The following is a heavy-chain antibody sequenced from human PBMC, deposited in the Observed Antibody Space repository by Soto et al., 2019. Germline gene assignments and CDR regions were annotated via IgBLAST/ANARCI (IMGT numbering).Heavy chain of an antibody. Sequence: QVHLQESGPGLVKPSGTLSLTCDVSGASISSVYWWSWVRQSPGKGLEWIGEISQRGSANYRPSLQSRVTMSLDTSKNQFSLRLTSVTAADRAVYYCARYSAVSGTYYFDYWGQGTLVTVSS. V-gene: IGHV4-4*02. CDR3: ARYSAVSGTYYFDY. D-gene: IGHD6-13*01. CDR2: ISQRGSA. J-gene: IGHJ4*02. CDR1: GASISSVYW.